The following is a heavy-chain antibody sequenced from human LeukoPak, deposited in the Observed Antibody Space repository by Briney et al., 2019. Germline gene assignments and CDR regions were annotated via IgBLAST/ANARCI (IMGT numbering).Heavy chain of an antibody. CDR1: GYSFTTYW. CDR3: ARADCSNTSCYGGPADY. J-gene: IGHJ4*02. Sequence: GESLKISCKGSGYSFTTYWIGWVRQMPGKGLEWMGIIYPGDSDTTYSPSLQGQAIISADKSISTAYLQWSSLKASDTAMYYCARADCSNTSCYGGPADYWGQGTLVTVSS. V-gene: IGHV5-51*01. D-gene: IGHD2-2*01. CDR2: IYPGDSDT.